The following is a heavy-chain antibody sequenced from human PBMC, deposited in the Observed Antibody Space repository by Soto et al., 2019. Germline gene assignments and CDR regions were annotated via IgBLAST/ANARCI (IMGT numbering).Heavy chain of an antibody. J-gene: IGHJ6*02. CDR2: IYYSGST. CDR1: GGSISSYY. D-gene: IGHD3-10*01. V-gene: IGHV4-59*01. Sequence: SETLSLTCTVSGGSISSYYWSWIRQPPGKGLEWIGYIYYSGSTNYNPSLKSRVTISVDTSKNQFSLKLSSVTAADTAVYYCARLAGRFGELLWGGYYYYGMDVWGQGTTVTVYS. CDR3: ARLAGRFGELLWGGYYYYGMDV.